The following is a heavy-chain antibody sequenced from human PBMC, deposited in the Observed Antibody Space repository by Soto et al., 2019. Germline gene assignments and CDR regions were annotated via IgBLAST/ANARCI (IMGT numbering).Heavy chain of an antibody. V-gene: IGHV3-23*01. D-gene: IGHD4-17*01. CDR2: ISGSGNST. Sequence: EVQLLESGGGLVQPGGSLRLSCAASGFTFSSYAMNWVRQAPGKGLEWVSTISGSGNSTYYADSVKGRFIISRDNSKNTLYLQMISLRAEDTAVYYCAIYGGADVWGQGTTVTVSS. CDR3: AIYGGADV. CDR1: GFTFSSYA. J-gene: IGHJ6*02.